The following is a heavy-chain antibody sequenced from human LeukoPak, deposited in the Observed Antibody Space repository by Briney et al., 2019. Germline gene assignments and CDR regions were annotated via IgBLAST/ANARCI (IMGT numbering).Heavy chain of an antibody. CDR3: AKDQEAQLWSRGGYFDN. CDR1: GFTFSNAW. CDR2: IKSKADGGTT. D-gene: IGHD5-18*01. J-gene: IGHJ4*02. V-gene: IGHV3-15*01. Sequence: PGGSLRLSCAASGFTFSNAWMNWVRQAPGKGLEWVGRIKSKADGGTTDYAAPVKGRFTISRDDSKNTLYLQMNSLKAEDTAVYYCAKDQEAQLWSRGGYFDNWGQGTLVTVSS.